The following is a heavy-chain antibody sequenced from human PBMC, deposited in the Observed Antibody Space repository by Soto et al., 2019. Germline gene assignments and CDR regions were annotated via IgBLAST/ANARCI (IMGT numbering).Heavy chain of an antibody. CDR1: GFSFIDYS. Sequence: ASVKVSCKASGFSFIDYSILWVRQAPGQSLEWLGWINAGNGNTKYSHKFQDRVTITSDTSAITTYMELRSLRSEDTAVFYCARSAKKTWLPDFWGQGTLVTVSS. CDR2: INAGNGNT. J-gene: IGHJ1*01. D-gene: IGHD5-12*01. V-gene: IGHV1-3*01. CDR3: ARSAKKTWLPDF.